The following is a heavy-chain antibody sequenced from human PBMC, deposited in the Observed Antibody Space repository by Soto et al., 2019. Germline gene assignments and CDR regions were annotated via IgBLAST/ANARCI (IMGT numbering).Heavy chain of an antibody. CDR3: ARDQRYSSGWSVGYYFDY. Sequence: SETLSLTCTVSGGSISSYYWSWIRQPPGKGLEWIGYIYYSGSTNYNPSLKSRVTISVDTSKNQFSLKLSSVTTADTAVYYCARDQRYSSGWSVGYYFDYWGQGTLVTVSS. V-gene: IGHV4-59*01. CDR1: GGSISSYY. J-gene: IGHJ4*02. D-gene: IGHD6-19*01. CDR2: IYYSGST.